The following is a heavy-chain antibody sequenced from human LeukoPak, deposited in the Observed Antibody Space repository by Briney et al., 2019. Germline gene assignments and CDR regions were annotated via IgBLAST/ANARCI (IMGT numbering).Heavy chain of an antibody. V-gene: IGHV3-48*04. CDR2: ISSSSSTI. J-gene: IGHJ4*02. Sequence: GGSLRLSCAASGFTFSSYSMNWVRQAPGKGLEWVSYISSSSSTIYYADSVKGRFTISRDNAKNSLYLQMNSLRAEDTAVYYCARDRPVRGAVDVPCWGWGQGTLVTVSS. D-gene: IGHD3-10*01. CDR1: GFTFSSYS. CDR3: ARDRPVRGAVDVPCWG.